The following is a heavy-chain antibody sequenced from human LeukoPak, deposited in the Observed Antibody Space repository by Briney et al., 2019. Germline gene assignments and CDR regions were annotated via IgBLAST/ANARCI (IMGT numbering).Heavy chain of an antibody. CDR2: ISSDGSDT. CDR3: AKPYGGSGSYYYYFDY. D-gene: IGHD3-10*01. V-gene: IGHV3-74*01. CDR1: GFTFSSYW. Sequence: PGRSLRLSCAASGFTFSSYWMHWVRQAPGKGLVWVSRISSDGSDTTYADSVKGRFTISRDNAKNTLYLQMNSLRAEDTAVYYCAKPYGGSGSYYYYFDYWGQGTLVTVSS. J-gene: IGHJ4*02.